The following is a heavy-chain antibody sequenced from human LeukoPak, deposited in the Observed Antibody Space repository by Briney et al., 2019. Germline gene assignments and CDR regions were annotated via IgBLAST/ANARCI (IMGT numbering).Heavy chain of an antibody. CDR2: ISSSSSYI. CDR1: GFTFSSYS. V-gene: IGHV3-21*01. J-gene: IGHJ5*02. Sequence: GGSLRLSCAASGFTFSSYSMNWVRQAPGRGLEWVSSISSSSSYIYYADSVKGRFTISRDNAKNSLYLQMNSLRAEDTAVYYCARGAAANRDPWGQGTLVTVSS. D-gene: IGHD6-13*01. CDR3: ARGAAANRDP.